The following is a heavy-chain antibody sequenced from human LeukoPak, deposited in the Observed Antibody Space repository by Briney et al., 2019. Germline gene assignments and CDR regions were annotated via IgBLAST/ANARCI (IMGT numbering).Heavy chain of an antibody. CDR3: AREFDYKGAFDI. CDR2: ISGSSGST. D-gene: IGHD4-11*01. CDR1: GFTFTNFA. V-gene: IGHV3-23*01. J-gene: IGHJ3*02. Sequence: GGSLRLSCAASGFTFTNFAMNWVRQSPGKGLEWVSAISGSSGSTLYADSVKGRFTISRDNSKNTLYLQMNSLRAEDTAVYYCAREFDYKGAFDIWGQGTMVTVSS.